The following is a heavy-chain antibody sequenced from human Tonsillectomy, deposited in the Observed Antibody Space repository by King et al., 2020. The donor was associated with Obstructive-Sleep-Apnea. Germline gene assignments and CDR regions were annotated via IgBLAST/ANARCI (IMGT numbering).Heavy chain of an antibody. CDR1: GGSISSCY. CDR3: ARLNFGSGSKFDY. CDR2: IYYSGST. D-gene: IGHD3-10*01. Sequence: LQLQESGPGLVKPSQTLSLTCTVSGGSISSCYWSWIRQPPGKGLEWIGYIYYSGSTNYNPSLKSRVTISVDTSKNQFSLKLSSVTAADTAVYYCARLNFGSGSKFDYWGQGTLVTVSS. V-gene: IGHV4-59*08. J-gene: IGHJ4*02.